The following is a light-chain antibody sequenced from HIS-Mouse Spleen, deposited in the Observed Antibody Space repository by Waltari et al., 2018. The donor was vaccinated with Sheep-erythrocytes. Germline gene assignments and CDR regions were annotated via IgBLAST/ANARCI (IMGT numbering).Light chain of an antibody. J-gene: IGLJ1*01. V-gene: IGLV2-11*01. CDR2: DVS. CDR1: SSDVGVYNY. CDR3: CSYAGSYNHV. Sequence: QSALTQPRSASGSPGQSVTISCTGTSSDVGVYNYASCYQQHPGKAPKLMIYDVSKRPSGVPDRFSGSKSGNTASLTISGLQAEDEADYYCCSYAGSYNHVFATGTKVTVL.